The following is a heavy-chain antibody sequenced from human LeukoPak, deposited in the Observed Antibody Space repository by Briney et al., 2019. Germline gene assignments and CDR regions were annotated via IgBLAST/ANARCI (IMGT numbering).Heavy chain of an antibody. Sequence: PGGSLRLSCTASGFTFSSYAMSCVRQAPGKGLEWVSAISGSGGSTYYADSVKGRFTISRDNSKNTLYLQMNSLRAEDTAVYYCAKLVRGVIDYWGQGTLVTVSS. J-gene: IGHJ4*02. D-gene: IGHD3-10*01. CDR3: AKLVRGVIDY. V-gene: IGHV3-23*01. CDR2: ISGSGGST. CDR1: GFTFSSYA.